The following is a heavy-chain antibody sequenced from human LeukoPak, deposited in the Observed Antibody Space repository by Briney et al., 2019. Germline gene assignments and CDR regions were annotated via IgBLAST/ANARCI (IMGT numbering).Heavy chain of an antibody. CDR1: GFTFNNYA. J-gene: IGHJ3*01. CDR3: AKEPNRYGARPDAFDV. Sequence: GGSLRLSCVASGFTFNNYAMAWVRQPPGKGLEWVSFISGSGLHTKYSDSVNGRFTISRDNSKNTLFLHIDTLRTEDTAVYYCAKEPNRYGARPDAFDVWGQGTMVIVSS. V-gene: IGHV3-23*01. D-gene: IGHD5-18*01. CDR2: ISGSGLHT.